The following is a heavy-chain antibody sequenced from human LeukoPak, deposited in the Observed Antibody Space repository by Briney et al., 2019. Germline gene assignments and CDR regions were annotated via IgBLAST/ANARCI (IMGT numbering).Heavy chain of an antibody. Sequence: PGGSLRLSCAASGFTFSSYTMNWVRQAPGKGLEWVSSISSSRSYIYNADSAKGRFTISRDNAKNSLYLQMNSLRAEDTAVYYCARDHCSSTSCFPSGTNYFDSWGQGTPVTVSS. V-gene: IGHV3-21*01. J-gene: IGHJ4*02. CDR3: ARDHCSSTSCFPSGTNYFDS. CDR2: ISSSRSYI. D-gene: IGHD2-2*01. CDR1: GFTFSSYT.